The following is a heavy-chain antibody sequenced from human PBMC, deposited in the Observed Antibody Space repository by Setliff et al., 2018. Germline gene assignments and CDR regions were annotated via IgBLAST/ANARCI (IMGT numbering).Heavy chain of an antibody. CDR2: IYYGGST. CDR3: ARVTNWGLDLRFDP. CDR1: GDSISSYY. V-gene: IGHV4-59*01. D-gene: IGHD7-27*01. Sequence: SETLSLTCTASGDSISSYYWSWIRQPPGKGLEWIGYIYYGGSTNYNPSLKGRVTMSVDTFENHLSLKLNSLTAADTAVYYCARVTNWGLDLRFDPWGQGILVTVSS. J-gene: IGHJ5*02.